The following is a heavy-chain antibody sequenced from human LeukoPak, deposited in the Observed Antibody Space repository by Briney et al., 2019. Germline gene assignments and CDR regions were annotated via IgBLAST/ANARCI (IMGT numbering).Heavy chain of an antibody. CDR1: GGSFRGYY. J-gene: IGHJ5*02. V-gene: IGHV4-34*01. CDR3: ARGPVAYNWFDP. Sequence: PSETLSLTCAVYGGSFRGYYWSWIRQPPGKGLEWIGEINHSGSTNYNPSLKSRVTISVDTSKNQFSLKLSSVTAADTAVYYCARGPVAYNWFDPWGQGTLVTVSS. D-gene: IGHD5-12*01. CDR2: INHSGST.